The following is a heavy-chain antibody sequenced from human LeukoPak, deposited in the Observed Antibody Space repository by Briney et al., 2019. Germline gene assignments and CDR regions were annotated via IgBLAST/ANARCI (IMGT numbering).Heavy chain of an antibody. CDR2: ILGNAGRT. Sequence: AGGSLRLSCAASGFTFSTYAMNWVRQTPGKGLDWVSGILGNAGRTYYADSVKGRFTISRDNSKNTLYLQMNSLRVEDTAKYYCAKDYTPDGLYGIDYWGQGTQVTVTS. J-gene: IGHJ4*02. CDR1: GFTFSTYA. CDR3: AKDYTPDGLYGIDY. D-gene: IGHD3-9*01. V-gene: IGHV3-23*01.